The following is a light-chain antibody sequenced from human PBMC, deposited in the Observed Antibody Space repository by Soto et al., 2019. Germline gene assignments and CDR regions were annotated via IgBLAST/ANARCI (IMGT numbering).Light chain of an antibody. CDR3: QQSYSAPLT. J-gene: IGKJ4*01. Sequence: DIQMTQSPSSLSASVGDRVTITCRASQSISSYLNWYQQKPGKAPKLLIYAASSLQSGVPSRFSCSGAGTDFTLTISSLQPDDFATYYCQQSYSAPLTFGGGTKVDSK. V-gene: IGKV1-39*01. CDR2: AAS. CDR1: QSISSY.